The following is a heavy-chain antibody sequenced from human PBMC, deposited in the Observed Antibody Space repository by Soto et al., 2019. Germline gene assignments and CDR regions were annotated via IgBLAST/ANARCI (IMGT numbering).Heavy chain of an antibody. CDR1: GGTFSSYA. CDR3: AVGIAAAGPDNWFDP. Sequence: ASVKVSYKASGGTFSSYAISWVRQAPGQGREWMGEIIPIFGTANYAQKLQGRDTITADESTSTAYMELSSLRSEDTAVYYCAVGIAAAGPDNWFDPWGQGTLVTVSS. V-gene: IGHV1-69*13. CDR2: IIPIFGTA. D-gene: IGHD6-13*01. J-gene: IGHJ5*02.